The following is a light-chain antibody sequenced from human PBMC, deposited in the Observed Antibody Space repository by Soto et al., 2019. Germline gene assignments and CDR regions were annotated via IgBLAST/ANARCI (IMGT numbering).Light chain of an antibody. J-gene: IGLJ1*01. CDR1: RSDVGGYNY. CDR3: ASYASTTTLGV. V-gene: IGLV2-14*01. CDR2: DVT. Sequence: QSALTQPASVSGSPGQSITIPCTGTRSDVGGYNYVSWYQQHPGKAPKLTIYDVTNRPSGVSNRFSGSKSGNTASLTISGLQAEDEADYYCASYASTTTLGVFGTG.